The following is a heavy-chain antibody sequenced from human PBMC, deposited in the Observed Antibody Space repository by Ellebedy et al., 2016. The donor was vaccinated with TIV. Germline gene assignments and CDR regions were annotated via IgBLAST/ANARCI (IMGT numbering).Heavy chain of an antibody. J-gene: IGHJ6*03. D-gene: IGHD3-3*01. CDR1: GGSISSSSYY. V-gene: IGHV4-39*07. CDR2: IYYSGST. Sequence: SETLSLXXTVSGGSISSSSYYWGWIRQPPGKGLEWIGSIYYSGSTNYNPSLKSRVTMSVDTSKNQFSLKLSSVTAADTAVYYCARGPAYYDFWSGYHFYYYYMDVWGKGTTVTVSS. CDR3: ARGPAYYDFWSGYHFYYYYMDV.